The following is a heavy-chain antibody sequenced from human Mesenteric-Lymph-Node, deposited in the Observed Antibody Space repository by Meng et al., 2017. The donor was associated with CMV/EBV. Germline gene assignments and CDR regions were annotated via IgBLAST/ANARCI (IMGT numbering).Heavy chain of an antibody. J-gene: IGHJ4*02. D-gene: IGHD5-18*01. CDR2: IIPIFGTA. CDR1: GGAFSTFA. CDR3: ARGTAMVLYY. Sequence: SVKVSCKTSGGAFSTFAINWVRQAPGQGLEWMGGIIPIFGTANYAQKFQGRVTITTDESTSTAYMELSSLRSEDTAVYYCARGTAMVLYYWGQGTLVTVSS. V-gene: IGHV1-69*05.